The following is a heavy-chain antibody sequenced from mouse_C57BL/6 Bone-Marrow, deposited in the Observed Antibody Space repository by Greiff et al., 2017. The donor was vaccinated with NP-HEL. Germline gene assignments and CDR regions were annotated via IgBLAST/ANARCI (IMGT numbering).Heavy chain of an antibody. CDR3: ARRVYYGNYYAMDY. CDR2: LSNGGGST. Sequence: DVMLVESGGGLVQPGGSLKLSCAASGFTFSDYYMYWVRQTPEKMLEWVAYLSNGGGSTYYPDTVKGRFTSSRDNAKNTLYLQMSRLKSEDTAMYYCARRVYYGNYYAMDYWGQGTSVTVSS. J-gene: IGHJ4*01. CDR1: GFTFSDYY. V-gene: IGHV5-12*01. D-gene: IGHD2-1*01.